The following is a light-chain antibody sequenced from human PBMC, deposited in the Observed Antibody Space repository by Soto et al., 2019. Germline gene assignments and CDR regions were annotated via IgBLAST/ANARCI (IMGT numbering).Light chain of an antibody. J-gene: IGLJ2*01. CDR3: SSYTGSNTVL. V-gene: IGLV2-14*01. Sequence: QSALTQPGSVSGSPGQSITISCTGTSSDVGAYNYVSWYQHHPGKAPKLIIYEVANRPSGVSNRFSGSKSGNTASLTISGLQAEDEADYYCSSYTGSNTVLFGGGTKLTVL. CDR2: EVA. CDR1: SSDVGAYNY.